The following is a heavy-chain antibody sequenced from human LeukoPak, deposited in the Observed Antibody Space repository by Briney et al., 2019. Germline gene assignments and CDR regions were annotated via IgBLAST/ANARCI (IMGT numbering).Heavy chain of an antibody. D-gene: IGHD1-26*01. J-gene: IGHJ3*02. CDR1: GFTFRSYA. CDR3: AKDMGATIRFDI. V-gene: IGHV3-23*01. CDR2: ISGSGGST. Sequence: GGSLRLSCAVSGFTFRSYAMSWVRQAPGKGLEWVSAISGSGGSTYYADSVKGRFTISRDNSKNTLYLQMNSLRAEDTAVYYCAKDMGATIRFDIWGQGTMVTVSS.